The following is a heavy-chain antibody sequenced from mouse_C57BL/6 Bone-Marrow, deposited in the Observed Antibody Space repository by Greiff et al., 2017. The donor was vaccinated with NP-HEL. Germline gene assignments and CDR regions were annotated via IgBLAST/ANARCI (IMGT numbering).Heavy chain of an antibody. CDR2: LSDGGGYT. Sequence: EVKLVESGGGLVKPGGSLKLSCAASGFTFSSYAMSWVRQTPEKRLEWVATLSDGGGYTYYPDNVKGRFTISRDNAKNNLYLQLIHLKSEDTAMYYCARDDCYDEDWYFDVWGTGTTVTVSS. CDR1: GFTFSSYA. D-gene: IGHD2-12*01. V-gene: IGHV5-4*01. J-gene: IGHJ1*03. CDR3: ARDDCYDEDWYFDV.